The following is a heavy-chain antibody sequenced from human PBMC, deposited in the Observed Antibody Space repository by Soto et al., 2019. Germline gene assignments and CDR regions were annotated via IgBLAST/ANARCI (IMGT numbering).Heavy chain of an antibody. CDR3: ARDGLTYYYGSGSGYYFDY. D-gene: IGHD3-10*01. CDR2: IKQDGSEK. V-gene: IGHV3-7*01. Sequence: EVQLVESGGGLVQPGGSLRLSCAASGFTFSSYWMSWVRQAPGKGLEWVANIKQDGSEKYYVDSVKGRFTISRDNAKNSLYLQMNSLRAEDTAVYYCARDGLTYYYGSGSGYYFDYWGQGTLVTVSS. CDR1: GFTFSSYW. J-gene: IGHJ4*02.